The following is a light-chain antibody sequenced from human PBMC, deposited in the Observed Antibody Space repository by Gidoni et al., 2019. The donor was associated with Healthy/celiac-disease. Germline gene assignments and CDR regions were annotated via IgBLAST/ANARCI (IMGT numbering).Light chain of an antibody. J-gene: IGLJ3*02. Sequence: QSVLTQPPSLSWAPGPRVTISCTGRSSNIGAGYDVHWYQQLPGTAPKLLIYGNSNRPSGVPDRFSGSKSGTSASLAITGLQAEDEADYYCQSYDSSLSGSVFGGGTKLTVL. CDR3: QSYDSSLSGSV. CDR1: SSNIGAGYD. V-gene: IGLV1-40*01. CDR2: GNS.